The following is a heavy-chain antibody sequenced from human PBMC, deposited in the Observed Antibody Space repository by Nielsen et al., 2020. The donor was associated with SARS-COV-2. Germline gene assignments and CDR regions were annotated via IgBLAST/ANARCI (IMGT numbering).Heavy chain of an antibody. D-gene: IGHD3-22*01. CDR2: INSDGSST. J-gene: IGHJ6*03. Sequence: GGSLRLSCAASGFTFSSYWMHWVRQAPGKGLVWVSRINSDGSSTSYADSVKGRFTISRDNAKNSLYLQMNSLRAEDTAVYYCARDYDSSGSYYYYMDVWGKGTTVTVSS. V-gene: IGHV3-74*01. CDR3: ARDYDSSGSYYYYMDV. CDR1: GFTFSSYW.